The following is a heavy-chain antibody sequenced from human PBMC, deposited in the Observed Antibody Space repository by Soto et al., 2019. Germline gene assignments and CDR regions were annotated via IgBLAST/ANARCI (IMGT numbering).Heavy chain of an antibody. CDR3: ARLSRIAARRNLRYYYGMDV. J-gene: IGHJ6*02. CDR2: IYPGDSDT. CDR1: GYSFTSYW. D-gene: IGHD6-6*01. V-gene: IGHV5-51*03. Sequence: GESLKISCKGSGYSFTSYWIGWVRQMPGKGLEWMGIIYPGDSDTTYSPSFQGQVTISADKSISTAYLQWSSLKASDTAMYYCARLSRIAARRNLRYYYGMDVWGQGTTVTVSS.